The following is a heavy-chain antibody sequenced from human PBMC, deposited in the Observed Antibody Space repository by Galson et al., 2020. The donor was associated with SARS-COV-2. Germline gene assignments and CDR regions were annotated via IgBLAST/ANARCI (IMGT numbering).Heavy chain of an antibody. CDR1: GDSMTSGGYY. D-gene: IGHD2-21*01. J-gene: IGHJ2*01. CDR2: LYYTGTT. Sequence: SATLSLTCNVSGDSMTSGGYYWSWIRQHPGKGLEWIGYLYYTGTTYYNPSLKSRVTILVDTSKNQFSLKVTSVTAADTAVYYCARVVAIGRYWYFDLWGRGTLVTVSS. CDR3: ARVVAIGRYWYFDL. V-gene: IGHV4-31*03.